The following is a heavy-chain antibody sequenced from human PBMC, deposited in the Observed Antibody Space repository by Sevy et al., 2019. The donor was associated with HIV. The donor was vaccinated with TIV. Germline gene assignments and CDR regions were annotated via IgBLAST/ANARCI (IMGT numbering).Heavy chain of an antibody. CDR2: ISFDGSNK. J-gene: IGHJ6*02. V-gene: IGHV3-30-3*01. CDR3: AKDFTGYNGMDV. CDR1: GFTFTLYS. D-gene: IGHD3-9*01. Sequence: GGSLRLSCAASGFTFTLYSMHWVRQAPGKGLEWVATISFDGSNKHYADSVKGRFTISRDNSQNSLYLQMNSLRTEDTAVYYCAKDFTGYNGMDVWGQGTMVTVSS.